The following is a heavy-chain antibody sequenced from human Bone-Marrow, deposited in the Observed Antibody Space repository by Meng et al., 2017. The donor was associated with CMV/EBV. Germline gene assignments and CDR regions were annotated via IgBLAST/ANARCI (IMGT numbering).Heavy chain of an antibody. D-gene: IGHD6-6*01. CDR3: AKEGLRQLALDY. CDR1: GFTVSSNY. V-gene: IGHV3-53*01. CDR2: IYSGGST. Sequence: GESLKISCAASGFTVSSNYMSWVRQAPGKGLEWVSVIYSGGSTYYADSVKGRFTISRDNSKNTLYLQMNSLRAEDTAVYYCAKEGLRQLALDYWGQGTLVTVSS. J-gene: IGHJ4*02.